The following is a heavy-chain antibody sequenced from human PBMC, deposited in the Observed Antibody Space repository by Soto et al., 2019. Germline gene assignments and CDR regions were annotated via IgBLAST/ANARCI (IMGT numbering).Heavy chain of an antibody. CDR2: INSDGTDR. D-gene: IGHD2-2*02. V-gene: IGHV3-74*01. CDR3: ARPGYTSRTALDY. J-gene: IGHJ4*02. CDR1: GFDFSSYW. Sequence: EVELVESGGGLVQPGGSLRLPCITSGFDFSSYWLHWVRQAPGKGLEWVSCINSDGTDRDYAGAVKGRLTISRDNAETTLSLQMNYLRAEDTAMYYCARPGYTSRTALDYWGQGTHVTASS.